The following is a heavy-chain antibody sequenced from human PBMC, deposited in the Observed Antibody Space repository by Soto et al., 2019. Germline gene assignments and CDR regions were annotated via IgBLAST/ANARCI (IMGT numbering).Heavy chain of an antibody. CDR1: GGTFSNYA. CDR3: ARDRQNYYDSSGYYYAEAY. Sequence: FSVKVSCKASGGTFSNYAISWVRQAPGQGLERMGGIIPIFGTADYAQKFQGRATITADESTSTAYMELSSLRSEDTAVYYCARDRQNYYDSSGYYYAEAYWG. CDR2: IIPIFGTA. J-gene: IGHJ4*01. D-gene: IGHD3-22*01. V-gene: IGHV1-69*13.